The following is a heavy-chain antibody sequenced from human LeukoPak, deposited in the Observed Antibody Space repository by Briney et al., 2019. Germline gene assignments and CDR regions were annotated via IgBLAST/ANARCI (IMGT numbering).Heavy chain of an antibody. J-gene: IGHJ6*02. V-gene: IGHV3-20*04. CDR3: ARGCGYGSRGSACYHGFDV. CDR1: GFTFDDYG. CDR2: INWNGGST. Sequence: GGSLRLSCAASGFTFDDYGMSWVRQAPGKGLEWVSGINWNGGSTGYADSVKGRFTISRDNAKNSLYLQMNSLESEDTAVYYCARGCGYGSRGSACYHGFDVWGQGTTVTVSS. D-gene: IGHD3-16*01.